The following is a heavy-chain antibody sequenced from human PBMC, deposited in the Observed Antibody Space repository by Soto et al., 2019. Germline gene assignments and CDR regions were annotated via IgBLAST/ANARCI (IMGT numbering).Heavy chain of an antibody. V-gene: IGHV1-8*01. CDR2: MNPNSGNT. J-gene: IGHJ4*02. Sequence: VKVSCKASGYTFTSYDINWVRQATGQGLEWMGWMNPNSGNTGYAQKFQGRVTMTRNTSISTAYMELSSLRSEDTAVYYCARGRYCSGGSCELFDYWGQGTLVTVSS. D-gene: IGHD2-15*01. CDR1: GYTFTSYD. CDR3: ARGRYCSGGSCELFDY.